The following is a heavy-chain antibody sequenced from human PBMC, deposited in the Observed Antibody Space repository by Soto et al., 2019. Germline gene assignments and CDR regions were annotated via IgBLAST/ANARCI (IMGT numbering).Heavy chain of an antibody. J-gene: IGHJ5*02. CDR1: GGSISSYY. D-gene: IGHD6-13*01. CDR3: ARENLAAAGTRWFDP. V-gene: IGHV4-4*08. Sequence: QVQLQESGPGLVKPSETLSLTCTVSGGSISSYYWSWIRQPPGKGLEWIGYIYYSGSTNYNPSLKGRVTISVDTSKHRFSLKLSSVTAADTAVYYCARENLAAAGTRWFDPWGQGTLVTVSS. CDR2: IYYSGST.